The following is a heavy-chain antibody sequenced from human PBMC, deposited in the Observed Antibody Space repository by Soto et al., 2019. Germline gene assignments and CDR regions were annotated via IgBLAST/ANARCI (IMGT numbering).Heavy chain of an antibody. Sequence: GGSLRLSCAASGFTSSRYAMSWVRQAPGKGLEWVSAISGSGGSTYYADSVKGRFTISRDNSKNTLYLQMNSLRAEDTAVYYCATTSYDILTGYDKWGQRTLVTVSS. CDR1: GFTSSRYA. V-gene: IGHV3-23*01. CDR3: ATTSYDILTGYDK. D-gene: IGHD3-9*01. CDR2: ISGSGGST. J-gene: IGHJ4*02.